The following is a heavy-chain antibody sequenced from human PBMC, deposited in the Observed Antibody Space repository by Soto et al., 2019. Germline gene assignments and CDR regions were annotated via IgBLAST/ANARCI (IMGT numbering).Heavy chain of an antibody. Sequence: QVQLVESGGGVVQPGRSLRLSCAASGFTFSSSAMHWVRQAPGKGLEWVAVISYDGSNKYYADSVKGRFTISRDNSKNTRYLQMNSLRAEDTAVYYCARPMTRDYWGQGTLVTVSS. CDR3: ARPMTRDY. J-gene: IGHJ4*02. CDR1: GFTFSSSA. CDR2: ISYDGSNK. V-gene: IGHV3-30-3*01.